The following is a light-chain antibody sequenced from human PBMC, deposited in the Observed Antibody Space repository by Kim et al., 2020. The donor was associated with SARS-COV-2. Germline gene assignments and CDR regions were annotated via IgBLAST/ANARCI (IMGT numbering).Light chain of an antibody. J-gene: IGLJ6*01. V-gene: IGLV10-54*02. CDR3: SALDSSLSEGV. CDR2: RNN. Sequence: RPSATPTCPGHSNCVGTQGSSWLQQHQGHPPSLLSYRNNNRPSGISERFSASRSGNTASLTITGLQPEDEADYYCSALDSSLSEGVFGSGTKVTVL. CDR1: SNCVGTQG.